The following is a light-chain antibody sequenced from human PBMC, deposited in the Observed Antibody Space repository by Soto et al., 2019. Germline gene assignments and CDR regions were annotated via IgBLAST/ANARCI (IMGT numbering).Light chain of an antibody. J-gene: IGKJ1*01. CDR1: QGISSY. CDR2: AAS. Sequence: AIRMTQSPSSLSASTGDRVTITCRASQGISSYLAWYQQKPGKAPKLLIYAASTLQSGVPSRFSGSGSGTDFTLTISCLQSEDFETYYCQQYYSYPLSSGQGTRWISN. CDR3: QQYYSYPLS. V-gene: IGKV1-8*01.